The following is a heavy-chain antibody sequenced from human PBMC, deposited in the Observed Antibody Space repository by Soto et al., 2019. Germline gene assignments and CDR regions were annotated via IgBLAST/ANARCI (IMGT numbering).Heavy chain of an antibody. CDR1: GFTFSSYA. V-gene: IGHV3-23*01. CDR3: ARDGVVATSNFDYWFRY. J-gene: IGHJ4*02. D-gene: IGHD2-15*01. Sequence: GGSLRLSCAASGFTFSSYAMSWVRQAPGKGLEWVSAISGSGGSTYYADSVKGRFTISRDNSKNTLYLQMNSLRAEDTAVYYCARDGVVATSNFDYWFRYWGQGTLVTVSS. CDR2: ISGSGGST.